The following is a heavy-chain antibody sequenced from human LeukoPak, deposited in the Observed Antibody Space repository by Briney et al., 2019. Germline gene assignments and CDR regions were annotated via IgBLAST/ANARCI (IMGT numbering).Heavy chain of an antibody. Sequence: SGTLSLTCAVSGGSISSSNWWSWVRQPPGKGLGWIGEIYHSGSTNYNPSLKSRVTISVDTSKNQFSLKLSSVTAADTAVYYCARVIYRGMDVWGQGTTVTVSS. D-gene: IGHD3-16*02. CDR2: IYHSGST. J-gene: IGHJ6*02. V-gene: IGHV4-4*02. CDR3: ARVIYRGMDV. CDR1: GGSISSSNW.